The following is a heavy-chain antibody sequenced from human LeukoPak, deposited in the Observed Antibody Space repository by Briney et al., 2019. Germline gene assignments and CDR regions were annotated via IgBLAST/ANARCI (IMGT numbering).Heavy chain of an antibody. Sequence: RASVTVSCTASGYTFSSYGISWVRQAPGQGLEWMGWISAYNGNTNHAQKFQGRVTMTTDTSTSTAYMELRSLRSDDTAVYYCARFPDGAAPDYWGQGTLVTVSS. J-gene: IGHJ4*02. CDR3: ARFPDGAAPDY. D-gene: IGHD3-16*01. V-gene: IGHV1-18*01. CDR2: ISAYNGNT. CDR1: GYTFSSYG.